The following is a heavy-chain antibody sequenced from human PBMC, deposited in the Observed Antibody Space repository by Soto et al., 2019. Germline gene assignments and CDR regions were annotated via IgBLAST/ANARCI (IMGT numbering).Heavy chain of an antibody. J-gene: IGHJ4*02. CDR3: ARDSGSGPQFDY. CDR2: ISAYNGNT. Sequence: QVQLVQSGAEVNKPGASVKVSCKSSGYTFTSYGLSWVRQATGQGLERRGWISAYNGNTNYAQKLQGRVTMTTDTSTSTAYMELRSLRSDDTAVYYCARDSGSGPQFDYWGQGTLVTVSS. D-gene: IGHD6-19*01. CDR1: GYTFTSYG. V-gene: IGHV1-18*01.